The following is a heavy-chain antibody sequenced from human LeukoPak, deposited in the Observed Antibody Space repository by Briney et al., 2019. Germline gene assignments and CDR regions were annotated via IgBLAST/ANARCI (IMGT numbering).Heavy chain of an antibody. CDR1: SGSISSYY. J-gene: IGHJ5*02. D-gene: IGHD3-9*01. V-gene: IGHV4-59*01. CDR2: IYYSGST. CDR3: ARSSNDILTGNWFDP. Sequence: SETLSLTCTVSSGSISSYYWSWIRQPPGKGLEWIGYIYYSGSTNYNPSLKSRVTISVDTSKNQFSLKLSSVTAADTAVYYCARSSNDILTGNWFDPWGQGTLVTVSS.